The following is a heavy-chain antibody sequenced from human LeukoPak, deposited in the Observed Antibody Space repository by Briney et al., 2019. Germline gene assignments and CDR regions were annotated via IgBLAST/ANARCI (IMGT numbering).Heavy chain of an antibody. CDR3: AKIGARWNRNIVVVVAARRGYYFDY. CDR1: GFTFSSYA. D-gene: IGHD2-15*01. V-gene: IGHV3-23*01. Sequence: PGGSLRLSCAASGFTFSSYAMSWVRQAPGKGLEWGSAISGSGGSTYYADSVKGRFTISRANSKNTLYLQMNSLRAEDTAVYYCAKIGARWNRNIVVVVAARRGYYFDYWGQGTLVTVSS. J-gene: IGHJ4*02. CDR2: ISGSGGST.